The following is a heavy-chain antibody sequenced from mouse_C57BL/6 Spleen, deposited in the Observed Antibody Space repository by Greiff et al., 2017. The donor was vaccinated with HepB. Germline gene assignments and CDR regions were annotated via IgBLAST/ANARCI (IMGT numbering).Heavy chain of an antibody. V-gene: IGHV1-69*01. J-gene: IGHJ2*01. CDR1: GYTFTSYW. CDR3: AKLPDY. Sequence: QVQLQQPGAELVMPGASVKLSCKASGYTFTSYWMHWVKQRPGQGLEWIGEIDPSDSYTNYNQKFKGKSTLTVDKSSSTAYMQLSSLTSEASAVYYCAKLPDYWGQGTTLTVSS. D-gene: IGHD4-1*01. CDR2: IDPSDSYT.